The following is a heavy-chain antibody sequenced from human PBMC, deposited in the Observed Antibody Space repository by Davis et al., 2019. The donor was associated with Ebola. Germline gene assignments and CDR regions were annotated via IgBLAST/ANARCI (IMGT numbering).Heavy chain of an antibody. CDR1: GFIVSSNY. J-gene: IGHJ2*01. Sequence: GGSLRLSCAASGFIVSSNYTSWVRQAPGKGLEWVSVIYSGGTTNYADSVKGRFTISRHNSKNTLYLQINSLRAEDTAVYYCARGYYDSTGNRYFDFWGRGTLVTVSS. V-gene: IGHV3-53*04. CDR3: ARGYYDSTGNRYFDF. CDR2: IYSGGTT. D-gene: IGHD3-22*01.